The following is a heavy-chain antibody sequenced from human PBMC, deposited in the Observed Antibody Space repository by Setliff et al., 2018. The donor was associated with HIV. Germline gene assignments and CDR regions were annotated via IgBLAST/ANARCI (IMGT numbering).Heavy chain of an antibody. J-gene: IGHJ6*04. Sequence: PGGSLRLSCVVSGFTFRQAWMSWVRQAPGKGLEWVGRIKSKTDGGATGYAAPVEGRFTISRDDSKKMLYLQMNSLKTEDTAMYYCATEGGHDSWSGDYWYFDVWGKGTTVTVSS. CDR1: GFTFRQAW. CDR3: ATEGGHDSWSGDYWYFDV. V-gene: IGHV3-15*01. D-gene: IGHD3-3*01. CDR2: IKSKTDGGAT.